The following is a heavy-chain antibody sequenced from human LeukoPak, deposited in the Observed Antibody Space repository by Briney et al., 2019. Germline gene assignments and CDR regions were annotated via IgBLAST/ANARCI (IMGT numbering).Heavy chain of an antibody. CDR2: ISGNGDSA. D-gene: IGHD3-22*01. V-gene: IGHV3-23*01. CDR1: GFTFIRYA. CDR3: PRKYDSSGYFDY. J-gene: IGHJ4*02. Sequence: GGSLRLSCEASGFTFIRYAMSWVRQAPGKGLEWVSTISGNGDSAYYADSVKGRFTISRDNSKNTLYLQMDSLRAEDTAVYYCPRKYDSSGYFDYWGQGTLVAVSS.